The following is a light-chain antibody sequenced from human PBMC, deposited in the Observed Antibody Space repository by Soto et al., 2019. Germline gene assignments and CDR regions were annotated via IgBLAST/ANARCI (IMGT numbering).Light chain of an antibody. CDR2: EVD. Sequence: QSVLTQPPSASGSPGQSVTISCTGTSSDVGGYDYVSWYQQHPGKAPKLMIYEVDKRPSGVPDRFSGSKSGNTASLTVSGLQTDDEADYYCSSYAGSNILFGTGTKVTVL. CDR3: SSYAGSNIL. CDR1: SSDVGGYDY. J-gene: IGLJ1*01. V-gene: IGLV2-8*01.